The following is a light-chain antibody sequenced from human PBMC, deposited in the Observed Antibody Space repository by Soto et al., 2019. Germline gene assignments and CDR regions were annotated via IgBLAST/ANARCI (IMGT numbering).Light chain of an antibody. V-gene: IGLV4-69*01. CDR1: SGHSSYA. Sequence: QSVLTQSPSASASLGASVKLTCTLSSGHSSYAIAWHQQEPGKGPRYLMKLNSDGSHTKGDGIPDRFSGSSSGADRYLTISSIQSEDEADYYCQTWGTGIVVFGGGTKVTVL. J-gene: IGLJ2*01. CDR2: LNSDGSH. CDR3: QTWGTGIVV.